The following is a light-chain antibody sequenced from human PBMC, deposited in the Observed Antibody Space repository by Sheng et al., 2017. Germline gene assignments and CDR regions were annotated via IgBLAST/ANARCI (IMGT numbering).Light chain of an antibody. V-gene: IGKV2-28*01. CDR2: LGS. Sequence: DIVMTQSPLSLPVTPGEPASISCRSSQSLLYSNGYNYLDWYLQKPGQSPQLLIYLGSNRASGVPDRFSGGGSGTDFTLKISRVEAEDVGVYYCLQALQPLSITFGQGTRLEIK. J-gene: IGKJ5*01. CDR3: LQALQPLSIT. CDR1: QSLLYSNGYNY.